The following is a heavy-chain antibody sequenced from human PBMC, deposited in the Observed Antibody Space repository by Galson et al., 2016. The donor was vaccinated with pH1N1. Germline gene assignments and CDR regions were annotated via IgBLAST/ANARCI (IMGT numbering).Heavy chain of an antibody. V-gene: IGHV4-30-4*01. CDR1: GDSVNSGDYY. J-gene: IGHJ6*02. Sequence: TLSLTCSVSGDSVNSGDYYWSWIRQSPGRGLEWIGCISGSGRTYYNPSLKSRLTISLDASKSQFSLRLASVPAPDPATYYRARESCGGSCYYYHYYYGMDVWGQGATVIVSS. D-gene: IGHD2-15*01. CDR2: ISGSGRT. CDR3: ARESCGGSCYYYHYYYGMDV.